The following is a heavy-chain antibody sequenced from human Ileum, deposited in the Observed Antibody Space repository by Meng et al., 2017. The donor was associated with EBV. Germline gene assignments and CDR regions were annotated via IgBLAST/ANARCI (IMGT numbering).Heavy chain of an antibody. Sequence: QVQLVQSGAEVKKPGASVKVSCKASGYTFTNYYMHWVRQAPGQGLEWMGVINTSGGSTNYAQKFQGRLTMTRDTSTSTVYMELSSLRSEDTAVYYCARGDGGNGSDYWGQGTMVTVYS. CDR2: INTSGGST. CDR3: ARGDGGNGSDY. J-gene: IGHJ4*02. V-gene: IGHV1-46*01. D-gene: IGHD4-23*01. CDR1: GYTFTNYY.